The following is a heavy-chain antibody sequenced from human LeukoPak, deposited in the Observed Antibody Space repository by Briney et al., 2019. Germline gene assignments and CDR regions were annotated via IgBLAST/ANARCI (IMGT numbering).Heavy chain of an antibody. J-gene: IGHJ4*02. V-gene: IGHV4-34*01. CDR1: GGSFSGYY. Sequence: PSETLSLTCAVYGGSFSGYYWSWIRQPPGKGLEWTGEINHSGSTNYNPSLKSRVTISVDTSKNQFSLKLSSVTAADTAVYYCARLRQVTTDYWGQGTLVTVSS. D-gene: IGHD4-17*01. CDR3: ARLRQVTTDY. CDR2: INHSGST.